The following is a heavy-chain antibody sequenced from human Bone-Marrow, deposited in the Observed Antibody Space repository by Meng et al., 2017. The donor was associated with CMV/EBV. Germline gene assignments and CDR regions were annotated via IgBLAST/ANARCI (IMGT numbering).Heavy chain of an antibody. CDR1: GFTFSTYW. CDR3: ARGPGADCSSTSCSQKHFDY. V-gene: IGHV3-7*01. J-gene: IGHJ4*02. CDR2: IKQDGSEK. D-gene: IGHD2-2*01. Sequence: GESLKISCAASGFTFSTYWMTWVRQAPQKGLEWAANIKQDGSEKYYVDSVKGRFTISRDNAKNSLFLQMNSLRGEDTAVYYCARGPGADCSSTSCSQKHFDYCGQGTLVTVSS.